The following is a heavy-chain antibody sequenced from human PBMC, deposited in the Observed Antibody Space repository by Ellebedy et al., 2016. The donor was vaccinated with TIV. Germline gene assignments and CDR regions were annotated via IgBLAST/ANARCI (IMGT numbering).Heavy chain of an antibody. CDR2: ISSSGSSI. V-gene: IGHV3-48*04. CDR3: ARRQWELLIDY. D-gene: IGHD1-26*01. J-gene: IGHJ4*02. Sequence: GESLKISCTASGFTFSSYWMSWVRQAPGKGLEWVSYISSSGSSIYYADSVKGRFTISRDNAKNSLYLQMNSLRAEDTAVYYCARRQWELLIDYWGQGTLDTVSS. CDR1: GFTFSSYW.